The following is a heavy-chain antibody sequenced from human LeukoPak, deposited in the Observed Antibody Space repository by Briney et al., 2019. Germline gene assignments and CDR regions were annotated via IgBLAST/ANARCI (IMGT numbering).Heavy chain of an antibody. D-gene: IGHD2-15*01. CDR1: GYTFTGYY. CDR2: INPNSGGT. J-gene: IGHJ4*02. CDR3: ARGNSGGSHNYFDY. Sequence: ASVKVSCKASGYTFTGYYMHCVRQAPGQGLEWMGWINPNSGGTNYAQKFQGWVTMTRDTSISTAYMELSRLRSDDTAVYYCARGNSGGSHNYFDYWGQGTLVTVSS. V-gene: IGHV1-2*04.